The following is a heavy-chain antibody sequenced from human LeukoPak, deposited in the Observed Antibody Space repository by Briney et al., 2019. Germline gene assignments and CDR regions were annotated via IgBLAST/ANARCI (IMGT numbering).Heavy chain of an antibody. J-gene: IGHJ4*02. CDR1: GFTFSSYG. CDR2: ISYDGSNK. Sequence: PGRSLRLSCAASGFTFSSYGMHWVRQAPGKGLEWVAVISYDGSNKYYADSVKGRFTISRDNSKNTLYLQMNSLRAEDTAVYYCAKAPGYSGYVLGGPFDYWGQGTLVTVSS. V-gene: IGHV3-30*18. CDR3: AKAPGYSGYVLGGPFDY. D-gene: IGHD5-12*01.